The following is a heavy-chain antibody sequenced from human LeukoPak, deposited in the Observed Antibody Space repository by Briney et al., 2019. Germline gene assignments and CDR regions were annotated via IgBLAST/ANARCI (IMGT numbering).Heavy chain of an antibody. J-gene: IGHJ4*02. Sequence: PGGSLRLSCAASGFTFSNAWLNWVRQAPGKGLEWVGRIKSKTDGGTTDYAAPVKGRFTISRDDSKNTLYLQMNSLKTEDTAVYYCSTTYYYDSSEGYWGQGTLVTVSS. CDR2: IKSKTDGGTT. V-gene: IGHV3-15*07. CDR3: STTYYYDSSEGY. D-gene: IGHD3-22*01. CDR1: GFTFSNAW.